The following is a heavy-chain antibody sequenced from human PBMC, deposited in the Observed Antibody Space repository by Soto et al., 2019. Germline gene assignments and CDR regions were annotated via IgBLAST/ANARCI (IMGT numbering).Heavy chain of an antibody. CDR3: ARTSLGHDYGDYVLDY. CDR1: GGAFSSYT. Sequence: GASVKVSCKASGGAFSSYTISWVRQAPGQGLEWMGRIIPILGIANYAQKFQGRVTITADKSTSTAYMELSSLRSEDTAVYYCARTSLGHDYGDYVLDYWGQGTLVTVSS. D-gene: IGHD4-17*01. CDR2: IIPILGIA. J-gene: IGHJ4*02. V-gene: IGHV1-69*02.